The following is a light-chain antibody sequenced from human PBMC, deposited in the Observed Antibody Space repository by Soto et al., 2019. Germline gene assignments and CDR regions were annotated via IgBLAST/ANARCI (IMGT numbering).Light chain of an antibody. CDR2: DVS. V-gene: IGLV2-14*02. CDR1: SSDVGSYNL. J-gene: IGLJ1*01. CDR3: SSYACRTLQV. Sequence: QSALTQPASVSGSPGQSITISCTGTSSDVGSYNLNSWYQQQPGKPPKLMIHDVSKRPSGVTDRFCGYKSGNTASLTVSGLQRDDEADYCCSSYACRTLQVFGTGTKLTVL.